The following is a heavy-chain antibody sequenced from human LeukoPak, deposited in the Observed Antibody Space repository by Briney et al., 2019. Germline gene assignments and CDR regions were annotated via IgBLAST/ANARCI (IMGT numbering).Heavy chain of an antibody. CDR3: VPSRRNWFDP. J-gene: IGHJ5*02. CDR1: GYTFTAYY. Sequence: GATVKVSCKASGYTFTAYYLHWVRQAPGQGLEWMGWMNPNSGNTGYAQKFQGRVTMTRNTSISTAYMELSSLRSEDTAVYYCVPSRRNWFDPWGQGTLVTVSS. CDR2: MNPNSGNT. D-gene: IGHD1-14*01. V-gene: IGHV1-8*02.